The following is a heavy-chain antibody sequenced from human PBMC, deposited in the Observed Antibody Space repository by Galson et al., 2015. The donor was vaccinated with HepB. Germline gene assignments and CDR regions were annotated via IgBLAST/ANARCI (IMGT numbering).Heavy chain of an antibody. CDR3: ARLDGYNFRPAYFDY. V-gene: IGHV4-39*01. J-gene: IGHJ4*02. CDR1: GGSISSSSYY. Sequence: ETLSLTCTVSGGSISSSSYYWGWIRQPPEKGLEWIGSIYYSGSTYYNPSLKSRVTISVDTSKNQFSLKLSSVTAADTAVYYCARLDGYNFRPAYFDYWGQGTLVTVSS. D-gene: IGHD5-24*01. CDR2: IYYSGST.